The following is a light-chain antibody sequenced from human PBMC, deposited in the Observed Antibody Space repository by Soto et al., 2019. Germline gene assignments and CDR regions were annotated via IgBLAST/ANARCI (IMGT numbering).Light chain of an antibody. CDR3: CTFAGRYSYV. Sequence: SVPTQPRSVSGSPGQSVTISCTRTSSDVGSYNFVSWHQQHPGKAPKLMIYDVAKRPSGVPDRFSGSNSGNTASLTISGLQAEDEADYYCCTFAGRYSYVFGSGTKVTVL. CDR2: DVA. V-gene: IGLV2-11*01. CDR1: SSDVGSYNF. J-gene: IGLJ1*01.